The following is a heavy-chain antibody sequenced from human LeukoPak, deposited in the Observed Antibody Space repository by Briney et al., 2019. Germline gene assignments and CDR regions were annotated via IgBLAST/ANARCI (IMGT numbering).Heavy chain of an antibody. Sequence: SETLSLTCTVSGGSISSYYWSWIRQPPGKGLEWIGRIYTSGSTNYNPSLKSRVTMSVDTSKNQFSLKLSSVTAADTAVYYCAGIAVAGQTYYYFDYWGQGTLVTVSS. CDR2: IYTSGST. J-gene: IGHJ4*02. V-gene: IGHV4-4*07. CDR1: GGSISSYY. CDR3: AGIAVAGQTYYYFDY. D-gene: IGHD6-19*01.